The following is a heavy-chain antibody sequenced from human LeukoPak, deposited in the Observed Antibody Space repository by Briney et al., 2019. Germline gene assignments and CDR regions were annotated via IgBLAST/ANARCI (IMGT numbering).Heavy chain of an antibody. J-gene: IGHJ4*02. CDR3: ARSPFDYDYVWGSYRPYYFDY. V-gene: IGHV4-61*02. CDR1: GGSISSGSYY. CDR2: IYTSGST. Sequence: SETLSLTCTVSGGSISSGSYYWSWIRQPAGKGLEWIGRIYTSGSTNYNPSLKSRVTISVDTSKNQFSLKLSSVTAADTAVYYCARSPFDYDYVWGSYRPYYFDYWGQGTLVTVSS. D-gene: IGHD3-16*02.